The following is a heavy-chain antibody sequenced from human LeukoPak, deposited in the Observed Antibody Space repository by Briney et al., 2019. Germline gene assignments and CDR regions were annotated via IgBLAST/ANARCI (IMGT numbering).Heavy chain of an antibody. CDR3: ARALLYDSSGYYFSVFDY. V-gene: IGHV4-30-4*08. J-gene: IGHJ4*02. Sequence: SQTLSLTCTVSGGSISSGDYYWSWIRQPPGKGLEWIGYIYYSGSTYYNPSLKGRVTISVDTSKNQYYLKLSSVTAADTAVYYCARALLYDSSGYYFSVFDYWGQGTLVTVSS. CDR2: IYYSGST. CDR1: GGSISSGDYY. D-gene: IGHD3-22*01.